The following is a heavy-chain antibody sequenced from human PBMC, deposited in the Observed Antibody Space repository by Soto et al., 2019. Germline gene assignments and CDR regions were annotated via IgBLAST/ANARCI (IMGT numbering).Heavy chain of an antibody. D-gene: IGHD3-16*01. Sequence: QLQLQESGLGLVKPSETLSLTCTVSGGSISSSSYFWGWIRQPPGKGLEWIGSIYYSGSTYYNPSLKSRVTISVDTSKNQFSLKLSSVTAADTAVYYCARGGLVGDDAFDIWGQGTMVTVSS. J-gene: IGHJ3*02. CDR2: IYYSGST. CDR1: GGSISSSSYF. CDR3: ARGGLVGDDAFDI. V-gene: IGHV4-39*01.